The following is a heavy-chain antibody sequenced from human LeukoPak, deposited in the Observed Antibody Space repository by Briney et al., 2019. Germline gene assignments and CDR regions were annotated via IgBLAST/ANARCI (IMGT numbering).Heavy chain of an antibody. V-gene: IGHV4-59*01. D-gene: IGHD6-19*01. CDR3: ARAVAGTSFDY. CDR1: GGSISSYY. J-gene: IGHJ4*02. CDR2: IYYSGST. Sequence: SETLSLTCTVSGGSISSYYWSWIRQPPGKGLEWIGYIYYSGSTNYNPSLKSRVTMSVDTSKNQVSLNLSSVTAADTAVYYCARAVAGTSFDYWGQGTLVTVSS.